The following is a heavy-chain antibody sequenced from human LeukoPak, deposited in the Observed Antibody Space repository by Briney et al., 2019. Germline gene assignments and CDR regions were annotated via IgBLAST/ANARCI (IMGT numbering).Heavy chain of an antibody. J-gene: IGHJ4*02. Sequence: SGRSLRLSCAASGFTFNRYAMHWVRQAPGKGLEWVAVTSYDGSNKYYADSVKGRFTISRDKSKNTLYLQMNSLRAEDTAMYYCARDMKQQLVEFDYWGQGTLVTVSS. CDR3: ARDMKQQLVEFDY. CDR1: GFTFNRYA. CDR2: TSYDGSNK. V-gene: IGHV3-30-3*01. D-gene: IGHD6-13*01.